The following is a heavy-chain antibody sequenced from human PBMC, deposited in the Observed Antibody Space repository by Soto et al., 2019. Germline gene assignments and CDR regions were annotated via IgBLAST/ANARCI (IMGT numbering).Heavy chain of an antibody. V-gene: IGHV3-74*01. Sequence: GGSLRVSCAASGFTFSSYWMHWVRQAPGKGLVWVSRINSDGSSTSYADSVKGRFTISRDNAKNTLYLQMNSLRAEDTAVYYCARDFRGLAFYYYGMDVWGQGTTVTVSS. CDR3: ARDFRGLAFYYYGMDV. CDR2: INSDGSST. J-gene: IGHJ6*02. CDR1: GFTFSSYW.